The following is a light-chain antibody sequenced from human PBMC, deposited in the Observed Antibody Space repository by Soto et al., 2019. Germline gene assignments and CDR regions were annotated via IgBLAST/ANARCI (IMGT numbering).Light chain of an antibody. CDR3: QQSYSTPLT. J-gene: IGKJ4*01. CDR2: ATS. Sequence: DIQMTQSPSSLSASVGDRVTITCRASQPISTYLNWYQQKPGNAPKLLIFATSFLHSGVPSRFSGSVSGTDFTLTITSLQPEDNASYYCQQSYSTPLTFGGGTKVDIK. CDR1: QPISTY. V-gene: IGKV1-39*01.